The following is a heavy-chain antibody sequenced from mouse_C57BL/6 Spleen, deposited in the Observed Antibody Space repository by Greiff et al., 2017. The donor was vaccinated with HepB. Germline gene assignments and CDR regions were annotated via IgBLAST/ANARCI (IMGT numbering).Heavy chain of an antibody. CDR3: ARLGYYGSSRYFDY. J-gene: IGHJ2*01. CDR1: GYTFTSYW. D-gene: IGHD1-1*01. V-gene: IGHV1-50*01. Sequence: QVQLQQSGAELVKPGASVKLSCKASGYTFTSYWMQWVKQRPGQGLEWIGEIDPSDSYTNYNQKFKGKATLTVDTSSSTAYMQLSSLTSEDSAVYYCARLGYYGSSRYFDYWGQGTTLTVSS. CDR2: IDPSDSYT.